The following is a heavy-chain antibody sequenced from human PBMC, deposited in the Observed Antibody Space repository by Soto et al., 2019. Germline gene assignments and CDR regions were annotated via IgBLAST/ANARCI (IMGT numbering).Heavy chain of an antibody. CDR3: ARGVSNSGDYYTGPSAYDL. D-gene: IGHD3-10*01. CDR1: GGTFNGYG. V-gene: IGHV1-69*06. J-gene: IGHJ3*01. CDR2: TVPVFDTS. Sequence: QVQLVQSGAVVKKPGSSVEVSCKASGGTFNGYGISWVRQAPGQGLEWMGGTVPVFDTSKYAPRFQGRVTITADKSTSTYYMELSSVRSEDTAIYFCARGVSNSGDYYTGPSAYDLWGQGTLVIVSS.